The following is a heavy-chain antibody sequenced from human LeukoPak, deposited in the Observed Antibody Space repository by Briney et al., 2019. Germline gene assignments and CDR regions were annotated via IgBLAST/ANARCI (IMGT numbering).Heavy chain of an antibody. Sequence: PGGSLRLSCAASGFTFSSYAMSWVRQAPGKGLEWVSAISGSGGSTYYADSVKGRFTISRDNSKNTPYLQMNSLRGEDTAVYYCARGLRGSGHFDYWGQGTLVTVSS. D-gene: IGHD2-15*01. CDR2: ISGSGGST. CDR1: GFTFSSYA. V-gene: IGHV3-23*01. J-gene: IGHJ4*02. CDR3: ARGLRGSGHFDY.